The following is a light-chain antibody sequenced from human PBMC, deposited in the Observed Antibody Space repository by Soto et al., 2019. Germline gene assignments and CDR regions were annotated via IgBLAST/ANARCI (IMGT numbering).Light chain of an antibody. V-gene: IGLV1-47*01. CDR1: RSNIGRNF. CDR3: AAWDDTLDAQV. CDR2: RNN. J-gene: IGLJ3*02. Sequence: QSVLTQSPSASGTPGQRVTISCSGSRSNIGRNFAYWYQHVPGTAPRLLTQRNNERPSGVPDRFSGSKSGTSVSLAISGLRSDDEATYYCAAWDDTLDAQVFGGGAQVTVL.